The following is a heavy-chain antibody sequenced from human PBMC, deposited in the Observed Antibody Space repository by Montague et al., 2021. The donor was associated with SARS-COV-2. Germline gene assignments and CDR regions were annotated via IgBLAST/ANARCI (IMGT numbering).Heavy chain of an antibody. Sequence: SGTLSLTCTVSGGSISSYYWSWIRQPAGKGLEWIGRIYTSGTTNYNPSLKSRVTMSVDTSKNQFSLKLSSVTAADTAVYYCAGGSGIINFYNSGMDVWGQGTTVTVSS. CDR2: IYTSGTT. V-gene: IGHV4-4*07. CDR3: AGGSGIINFYNSGMDV. D-gene: IGHD3-10*01. CDR1: GGSISSYY. J-gene: IGHJ6*02.